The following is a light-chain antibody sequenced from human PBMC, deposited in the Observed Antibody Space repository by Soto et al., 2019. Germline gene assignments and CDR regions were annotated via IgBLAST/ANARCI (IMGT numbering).Light chain of an antibody. CDR1: QSISSY. V-gene: IGKV1-39*01. CDR3: QHSYSTPPA. Sequence: DIQMTQSPSSLSASVGDRATITCRASQSISSYLIWYQHKPGKAPKLLIYAASSLQSGVPSRFSGSGSGTDFTLTIGSLQPEDFATYYCQHSYSTPPAFGQGTKVDIK. J-gene: IGKJ1*01. CDR2: AAS.